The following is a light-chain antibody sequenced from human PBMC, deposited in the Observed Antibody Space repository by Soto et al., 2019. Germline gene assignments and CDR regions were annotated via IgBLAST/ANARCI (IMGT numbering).Light chain of an antibody. CDR3: SSYAGSNIF. CDR2: EVS. V-gene: IGLV2-8*01. CDR1: SSDVGGYNY. Sequence: QSFLRQPPSASGSPGHSVTISCTGTSSDVGGYNYVSWYQQHPGKAPKLMIYEVSKRPSGVPDRFSGSKSGNTASLTVSGLQAEDEAAYYCSSYAGSNIFFGTGTKVTVL. J-gene: IGLJ1*01.